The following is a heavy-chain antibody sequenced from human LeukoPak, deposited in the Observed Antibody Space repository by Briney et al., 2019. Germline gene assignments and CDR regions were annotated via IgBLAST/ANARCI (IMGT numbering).Heavy chain of an antibody. CDR3: ARDFLHLLYYFDY. CDR1: GFTFSSYA. J-gene: IGHJ4*02. V-gene: IGHV3-30*01. CDR2: ISYDGSNK. Sequence: GGSLRLSCAASGFTFSSYAMHWVRQAPGKGLEWVAVISYDGSNKYYADSVKGRFTISRDNSKNTLYLQMNSLRAEDTAVYYCARDFLHLLYYFDYWGQGTLVTVSS. D-gene: IGHD1-26*01.